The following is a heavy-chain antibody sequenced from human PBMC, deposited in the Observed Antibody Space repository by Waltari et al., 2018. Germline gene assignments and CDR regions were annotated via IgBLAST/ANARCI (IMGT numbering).Heavy chain of an antibody. J-gene: IGHJ4*02. Sequence: EVQLVESGGGLVQPGGSLRLSCAASGFTFGNYWMHWVRQAPGKGLVWVSRIDTDGRSTTYADSVKGRFTISRDNAKNTLYLQMNSLRAEDTAVYYCARDRGYGYYFDYWGQGTLVTVSS. CDR1: GFTFGNYW. CDR3: ARDRGYGYYFDY. V-gene: IGHV3-74*01. D-gene: IGHD5-18*01. CDR2: IDTDGRST.